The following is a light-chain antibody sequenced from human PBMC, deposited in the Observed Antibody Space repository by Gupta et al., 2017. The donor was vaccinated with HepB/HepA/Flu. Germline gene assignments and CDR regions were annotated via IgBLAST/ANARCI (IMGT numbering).Light chain of an antibody. V-gene: IGLV3-1*01. J-gene: IGLJ2*01. CDR1: KLGDKY. Sequence: SYELTQPPSVSVSPGQTASITCSGDKLGDKYACWYQQKPGQSPVLVIYQDSKRPSGIPERFSGSNSGNTATLTISGTQAMDEADNYCQAWDSSTGTVFGGGTKLTVL. CDR3: QAWDSSTGTV. CDR2: QDS.